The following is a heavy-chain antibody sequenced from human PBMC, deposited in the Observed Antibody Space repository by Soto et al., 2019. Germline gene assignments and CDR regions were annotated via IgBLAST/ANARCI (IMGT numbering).Heavy chain of an antibody. D-gene: IGHD3-10*01. Sequence: PSETLSLTCTVSGCSINSGSYYCNWIRHPPGKGLEWIGYNHHSGNPFYNPSLKSRVTISVDTSKNQFSLQLTSMTDADTAVYYCATGDLTEGELLFAYWGQGTLVNVSS. CDR2: NHHSGNP. CDR1: GCSINSGSYY. CDR3: ATGDLTEGELLFAY. V-gene: IGHV4-31*03. J-gene: IGHJ4*02.